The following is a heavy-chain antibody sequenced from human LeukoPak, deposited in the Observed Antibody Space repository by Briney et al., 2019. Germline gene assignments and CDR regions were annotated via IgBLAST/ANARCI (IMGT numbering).Heavy chain of an antibody. CDR1: GFTFDSYA. Sequence: PGGSLRLSCAASGFTFDSYAMSWVRQAPGKGLKWVSTINNNGGSTYYLESVKGRFTISRDSSKNTLYLQMNSLRAEDTAVYYCAKGSHSSGYSPFDYWGQGTLVTVSS. CDR2: INNNGGST. V-gene: IGHV3-23*01. D-gene: IGHD3-22*01. J-gene: IGHJ4*02. CDR3: AKGSHSSGYSPFDY.